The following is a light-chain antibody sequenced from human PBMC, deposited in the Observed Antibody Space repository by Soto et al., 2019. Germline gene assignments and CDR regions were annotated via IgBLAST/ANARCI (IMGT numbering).Light chain of an antibody. J-gene: IGKJ1*01. CDR2: NSS. V-gene: IGKV3-20*01. CDR1: ETVRNNY. CDR3: QQYRDLPQT. Sequence: EIVLPQSPGTLSLSPGEIATLSCRASETVRNNYLAWYQQKPAQAPRLLIYNSSTRPAGIPDRFSGSGSGTDVTLTISRLEPEDFALYFCQQYRDLPQTFGQGTRVEIK.